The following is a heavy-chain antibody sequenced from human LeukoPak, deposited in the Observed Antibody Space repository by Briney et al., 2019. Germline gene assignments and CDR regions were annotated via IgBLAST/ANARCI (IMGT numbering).Heavy chain of an antibody. J-gene: IGHJ4*02. CDR2: ITGSGGTT. CDR1: GFTFSGYV. D-gene: IGHD6-19*01. CDR3: ARRNSGWPHDY. V-gene: IGHV3-23*01. Sequence: GRSLRLSCAVSGFTFSGYVMRWVSQAPGKGLEWVSAITGSGGTTYYSDSVKGRFTISRDNSKSTLYLQMSSLRAEDTAVYYCARRNSGWPHDYWGQGTLVTVSS.